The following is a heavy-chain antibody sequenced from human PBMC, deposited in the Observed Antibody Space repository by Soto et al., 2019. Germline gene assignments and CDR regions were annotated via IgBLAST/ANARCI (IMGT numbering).Heavy chain of an antibody. D-gene: IGHD3-16*01. CDR3: ARNRGGTPDS. V-gene: IGHV6-1*01. CDR1: GDSVSSNVAA. J-gene: IGHJ4*02. Sequence: SQTLSLTCAISGDSVSSNVAAWDWIRPSPSKGLEWLGRTYYRSKWYTDYAVSVRSRITINPDTSENQFTLQLISMTPEDTAVYYCARNRGGTPDSWGQATLVTVYS. CDR2: TYYRSKWYT.